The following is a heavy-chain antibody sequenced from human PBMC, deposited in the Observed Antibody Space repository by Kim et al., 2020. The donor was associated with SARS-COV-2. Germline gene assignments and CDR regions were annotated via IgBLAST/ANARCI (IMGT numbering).Heavy chain of an antibody. CDR2: INHSGST. J-gene: IGHJ4*02. CDR3: ARTRGAGDRNCSGGSCYFDY. V-gene: IGHV4-34*01. D-gene: IGHD2-15*01. Sequence: SETLSLTCAVYGGSFSGYYWSWIRQPPGKGLEWIGEINHSGSTNYNPSLKSRVTISVDTSKNQFSLKLSSVTAADTAVYYCARTRGAGDRNCSGGSCYFDYWGQGTLVTVSS. CDR1: GGSFSGYY.